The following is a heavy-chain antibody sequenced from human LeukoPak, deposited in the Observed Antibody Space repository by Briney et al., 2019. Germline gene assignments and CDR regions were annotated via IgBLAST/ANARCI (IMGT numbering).Heavy chain of an antibody. D-gene: IGHD3-9*01. J-gene: IGHJ6*02. Sequence: PGGSLRLSCAASGFTFSDYYMSWIRQAPGKGLEWVSYISSSGSTIYYADSVKGRFTISRDNAKNSLYLQMNSLRAEDTAVYYCARGTDEYDILTGYYWRGLVDVWGQGTTVTVSS. CDR3: ARGTDEYDILTGYYWRGLVDV. V-gene: IGHV3-11*01. CDR2: ISSSGSTI. CDR1: GFTFSDYY.